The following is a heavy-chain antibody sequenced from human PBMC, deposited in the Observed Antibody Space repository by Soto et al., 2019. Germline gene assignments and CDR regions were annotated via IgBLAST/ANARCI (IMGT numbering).Heavy chain of an antibody. D-gene: IGHD6-6*01. CDR1: GGTFSSYT. CDR3: ARGEYSSSSYY. CDR2: IIPILGIG. J-gene: IGHJ4*02. Sequence: QVRLVQSGAEVKKPGSSVKVSCKVSGGTFSSYTISWVRQAPGQGLEWMGRIIPILGIGNYAQKFLCRVTITADKSTSTAYMELSSLRSEDTAVYYCARGEYSSSSYYWGQGTLVTVSS. V-gene: IGHV1-69*02.